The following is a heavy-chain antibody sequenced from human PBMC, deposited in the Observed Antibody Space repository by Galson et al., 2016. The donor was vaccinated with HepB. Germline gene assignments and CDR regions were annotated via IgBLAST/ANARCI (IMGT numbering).Heavy chain of an antibody. V-gene: IGHV2-5*01. CDR3: AHSYFDIFPGPFYY. CDR2: IYWHDDK. CDR1: GFSLSTEKVS. J-gene: IGHJ4*02. D-gene: IGHD3-9*01. Sequence: PALVKPTQTLTLTCNFSGFSLSTEKVSVGWIRQSPGRALEWLALIYWHDDKRYSPSLRNRLTITKDSSKNQVVLTMTNMDPVDTATYYCAHSYFDIFPGPFYYWGQGTPVTVSS.